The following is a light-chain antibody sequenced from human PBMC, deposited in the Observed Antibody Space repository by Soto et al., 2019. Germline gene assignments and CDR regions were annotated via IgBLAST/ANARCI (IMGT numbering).Light chain of an antibody. CDR2: AAS. Sequence: DIQMTQSPSSLSASVGDRVTITCRASQGISNYLAWYQQKPGKVPKLLIYAASTLQLGVPSRFIGSGSGTYFTLTIISLQPEDVATYYCQKYNSAPLTFGVGTKVEIK. CDR1: QGISNY. J-gene: IGKJ4*01. V-gene: IGKV1-27*01. CDR3: QKYNSAPLT.